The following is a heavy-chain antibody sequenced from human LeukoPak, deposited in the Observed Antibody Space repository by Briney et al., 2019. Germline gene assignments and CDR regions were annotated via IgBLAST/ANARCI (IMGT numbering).Heavy chain of an antibody. CDR2: MNPYTGKT. V-gene: IGHV1-8*03. J-gene: IGHJ4*02. D-gene: IGHD3-22*01. Sequence: ASAKVSCKTSGYTFTSFDINWVRQAAGQGLEWLGWMNPYTGKTGYAQKFQGRVTFTGDTSIRTAYMEVSSLTSEDTAVYYCARAPSPYYYDSSAYYSDYWGQGTLVTVSS. CDR3: ARAPSPYYYDSSAYYSDY. CDR1: GYTFTSFD.